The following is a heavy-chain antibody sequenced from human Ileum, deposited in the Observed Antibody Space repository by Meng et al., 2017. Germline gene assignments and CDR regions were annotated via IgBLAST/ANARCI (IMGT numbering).Heavy chain of an antibody. CDR1: GRSISSSYW. CDR3: AHIFDS. Sequence: QVRLQESGPGLVEPSGTLSLTCAVSGRSISSSYWWSWVRQPPGKGLEWIAEMNLGGRPNYNPSLKSRVTMSVDKSNDHLSLQLTSVTAADTAVYYCAHIFDSWGQGTLVTVSS. V-gene: IGHV4-4*02. CDR2: MNLGGRP. J-gene: IGHJ4*02.